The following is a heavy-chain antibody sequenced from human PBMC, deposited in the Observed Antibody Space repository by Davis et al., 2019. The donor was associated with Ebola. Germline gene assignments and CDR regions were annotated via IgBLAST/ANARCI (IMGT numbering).Heavy chain of an antibody. CDR3: ARQFAGGGYDFYYYYYGVDV. D-gene: IGHD5-12*01. J-gene: IGHJ6*02. V-gene: IGHV4-39*01. CDR2: IYYSGSA. Sequence: MPSETLSLTCTVSGGSISSSSYYWGWIRQPPGKGLEWIGSIYYSGSAYYNPSLKSRFTISVDTSKNQFSLKLSSVTAADTAAYYCARQFAGGGYDFYYYYYGVDVWGQGTTVTVSS. CDR1: GGSISSSSYY.